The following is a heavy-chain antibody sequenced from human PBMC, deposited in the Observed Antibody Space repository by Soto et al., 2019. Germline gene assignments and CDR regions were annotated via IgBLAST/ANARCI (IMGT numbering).Heavy chain of an antibody. Sequence: SLKVSCRGSGYRFTNYWMSWVRQMPGKGLEWMGRIGPGDSYTNYSPSFQGHVTISADKSISTAYLQWSSLKASDTAMYYCAKQPSGYSDSSGYFDYWGQGPLVSV. CDR3: AKQPSGYSDSSGYFDY. V-gene: IGHV5-10-1*01. J-gene: IGHJ4*02. CDR1: GYRFTNYW. CDR2: IGPGDSYT. D-gene: IGHD3-22*01.